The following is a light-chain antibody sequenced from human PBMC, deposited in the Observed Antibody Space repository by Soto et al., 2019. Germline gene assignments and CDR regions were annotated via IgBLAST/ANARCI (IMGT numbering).Light chain of an antibody. J-gene: IGKJ4*01. CDR2: DAS. CDR3: QQYYNYPLT. V-gene: IGKV1-5*01. Sequence: DIQMTQSPSTLSASVGDRVTITCRASRSFTTWLAWYQQKPGKAPKLLIYDASNLESGVPSRFSGSGSVTEFTLTISSLQPDDFATYYCQQYYNYPLTFGGGTTVEIK. CDR1: RSFTTW.